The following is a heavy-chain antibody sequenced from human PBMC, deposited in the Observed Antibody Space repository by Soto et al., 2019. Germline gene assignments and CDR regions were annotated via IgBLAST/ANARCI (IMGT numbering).Heavy chain of an antibody. CDR3: AKGGSSGWSFDY. V-gene: IGHV3-23*01. Sequence: EVQLLESGGGLVQPGGSLRLSCAASGFTFSSYAMSWVRQAPGKGLEWVSAISGSGGSTYYADSVKGRFTISRDNSKNTLYLQMNSLGAEDTAVYYCAKGGSSGWSFDYWGQGTLVTVSS. J-gene: IGHJ4*02. D-gene: IGHD6-19*01. CDR1: GFTFSSYA. CDR2: ISGSGGST.